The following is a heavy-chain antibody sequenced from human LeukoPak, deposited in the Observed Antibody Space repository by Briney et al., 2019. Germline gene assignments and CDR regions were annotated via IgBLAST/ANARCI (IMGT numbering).Heavy chain of an antibody. V-gene: IGHV3-33*06. CDR1: GFXFSSYG. D-gene: IGHD4-17*01. CDR2: IWYDGSNK. CDR3: AKGHSDFGTGFDG. Sequence: PGGSLRLSCAASGFXFSSYGIHWVRQAPGKGREWVAVIWYDGSNKYYADSVKGRFTISRDNSKKTVDLQMNSLRAEDTAVYFCAKGHSDFGTGFDGWGQGTLVTVSS. J-gene: IGHJ4*02.